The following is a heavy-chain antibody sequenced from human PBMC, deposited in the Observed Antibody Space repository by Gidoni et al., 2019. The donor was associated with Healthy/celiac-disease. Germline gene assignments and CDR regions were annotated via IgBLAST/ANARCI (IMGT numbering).Heavy chain of an antibody. CDR1: GGTFSSYA. Sequence: QVQLVQSGAEVKKPGSSVKVSCKASGGTFSSYAISWVRQAPGQGLEWMGGIIPIFGTANYAQKFQGRVTITADESTSTAYMELSSLRSEDTAVYYCASNIPSQYYYGMDVWGQGTTVTVSS. V-gene: IGHV1-69*01. CDR3: ASNIPSQYYYGMDV. CDR2: IIPIFGTA. J-gene: IGHJ6*02.